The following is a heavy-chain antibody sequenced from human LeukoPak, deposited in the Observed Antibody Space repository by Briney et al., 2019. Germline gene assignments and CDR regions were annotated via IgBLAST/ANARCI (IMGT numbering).Heavy chain of an antibody. Sequence: PGGSLRLSCAASGFLFSSYNMNWVRQAPGKGLEWVSSMSTRSNYIYYADSVKGRFTISRDNGKNSLYLQMNSVRAEDTAVYYCARDLYCSSTSCPEDYWGQGTLVTVSS. D-gene: IGHD2-2*01. V-gene: IGHV3-21*01. CDR3: ARDLYCSSTSCPEDY. J-gene: IGHJ4*02. CDR2: MSTRSNYI. CDR1: GFLFSSYN.